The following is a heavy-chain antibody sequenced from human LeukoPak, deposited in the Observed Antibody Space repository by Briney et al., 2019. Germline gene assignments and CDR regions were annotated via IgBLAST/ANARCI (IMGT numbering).Heavy chain of an antibody. Sequence: GSLRLSCAASGFTFSSYAMHWVRQAPGKGLEWVAVISYDGSNKYYADSVKGRFTISRDNSKNTLYLQMNSLRAEDTAVYYCARDFGWLQLNGYDYWGQGTLVTVSS. CDR1: GFTFSSYA. CDR3: ARDFGWLQLNGYDY. V-gene: IGHV3-30-3*01. CDR2: ISYDGSNK. D-gene: IGHD5-24*01. J-gene: IGHJ4*02.